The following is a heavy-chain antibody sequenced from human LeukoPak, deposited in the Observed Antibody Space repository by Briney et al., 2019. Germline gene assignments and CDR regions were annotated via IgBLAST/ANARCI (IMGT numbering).Heavy chain of an antibody. CDR3: AKRPYELLYFDC. CDR1: GFTVSSNY. CDR2: IYSGGST. V-gene: IGHV3-53*01. Sequence: QPGGSLRLSCAASGFTVSSNYMSWVRQAPGKGLEWVSVIYSGGSTYYADSVKGRFTISRDNSKNTLYLQMNSLRAEDTAVYYCAKRPYELLYFDCWGQGTLVTVSS. J-gene: IGHJ4*02. D-gene: IGHD2-15*01.